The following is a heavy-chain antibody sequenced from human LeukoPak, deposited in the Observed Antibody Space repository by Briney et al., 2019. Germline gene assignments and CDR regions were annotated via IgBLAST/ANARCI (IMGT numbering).Heavy chain of an antibody. V-gene: IGHV1-69*01. CDR1: GGTFSSYA. D-gene: IGHD3-10*01. J-gene: IGHJ4*02. CDR3: ASPGSGSYILRY. Sequence: SVKVSCKASGGTFSSYAISWVRQAPGQGLEWMGGIIPIFGTANYAQKFQGRVTITADESTSTAYMELNSLRSEDTAVYYCASPGSGSYILRYWGQGTLVTVSS. CDR2: IIPIFGTA.